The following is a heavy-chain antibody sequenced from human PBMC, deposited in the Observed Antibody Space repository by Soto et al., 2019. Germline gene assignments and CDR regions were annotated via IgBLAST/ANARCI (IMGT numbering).Heavy chain of an antibody. J-gene: IGHJ6*03. D-gene: IGHD6-13*01. CDR3: AKDYSSSWYNNYYYMDV. CDR1: GFTFDDYA. CDR2: ISWNSGSI. V-gene: IGHV3-9*01. Sequence: EVQLVESGGGLVQPGRSLRLSCAASGFTFDDYAMHWVRQAPGKGLEWVSGISWNSGSIGYADSVKGRFTISRDNAKKSLYLQMNGLRAEDTALYYCAKDYSSSWYNNYYYMDVWGKGTTVTVSS.